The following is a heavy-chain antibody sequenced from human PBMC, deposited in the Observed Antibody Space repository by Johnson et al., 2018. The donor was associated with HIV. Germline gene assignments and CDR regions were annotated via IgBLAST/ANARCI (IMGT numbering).Heavy chain of an antibody. J-gene: IGHJ3*02. CDR1: GFTFSSYA. D-gene: IGHD3-10*01. V-gene: IGHV3-30*18. CDR3: AKSSSATYYGDAFDM. Sequence: QVQLVESGGGVVQPGGSLRLSCAASGFTFSSYAMHWVRQAPAKGLEWVAVISYDGSDKYYADFVKGRFTISRDNSKKTLSLQMNSLRPEDTAVYYCAKSSSATYYGDAFDMWGQGTMVTVSS. CDR2: ISYDGSDK.